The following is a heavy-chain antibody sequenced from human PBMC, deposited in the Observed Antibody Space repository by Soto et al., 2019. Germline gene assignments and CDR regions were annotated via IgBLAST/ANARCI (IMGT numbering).Heavy chain of an antibody. V-gene: IGHV3-74*01. Sequence: GGSLRLSCAASGFTFSSYWMHWVRQAPGKGLVWVSRINSDGSSTSYPDSVKGRFTISRDNAKNTLYLQMNSLRAEDTAVYYCARVGIAARPPPYYYYYMDVWGKGTTVTVSS. CDR1: GFTFSSYW. CDR2: INSDGSST. D-gene: IGHD6-6*01. CDR3: ARVGIAARPPPYYYYYMDV. J-gene: IGHJ6*03.